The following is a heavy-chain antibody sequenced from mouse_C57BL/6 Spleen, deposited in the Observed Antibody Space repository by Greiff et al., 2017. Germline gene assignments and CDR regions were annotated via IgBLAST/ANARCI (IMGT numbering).Heavy chain of an antibody. D-gene: IGHD1-1*01. Sequence: EVQLQQSGPELVKPGASVKMSCKASGYTFTDYNMHWVKQSHGKSLEWIGYINPNNGGTSYNQKFKGKATLTVNKSSSTAYMELRSLTSEDSAVYYCARKGHYYGSSYAYWGQGTLVTVSA. V-gene: IGHV1-22*01. CDR2: INPNNGGT. CDR1: GYTFTDYN. CDR3: ARKGHYYGSSYAY. J-gene: IGHJ3*01.